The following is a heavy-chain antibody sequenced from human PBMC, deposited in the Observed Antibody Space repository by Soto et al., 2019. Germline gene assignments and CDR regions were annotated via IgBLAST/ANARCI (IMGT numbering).Heavy chain of an antibody. CDR2: ISYDGSNK. J-gene: IGHJ4*02. Sequence: QVQLVESGGGVVQPGRSLRLSCAASGFTFSSYGMHWVRQAPGKGLEWVAVISYDGSNKYYADSVKGRFTISRDNSKNTLYLQMNSLRAEDTAVYYCAKVFSEYSSGWPWGYFDYWGQGTLVTVSS. CDR1: GFTFSSYG. V-gene: IGHV3-30*18. CDR3: AKVFSEYSSGWPWGYFDY. D-gene: IGHD6-19*01.